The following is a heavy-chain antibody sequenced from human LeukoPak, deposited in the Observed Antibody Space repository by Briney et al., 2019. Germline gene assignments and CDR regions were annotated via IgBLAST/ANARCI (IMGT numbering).Heavy chain of an antibody. CDR2: IYHSGST. D-gene: IGHD6-6*01. J-gene: IGHJ4*02. V-gene: IGHV4-30-2*01. CDR1: GGSISSGGYY. Sequence: PSKTLSLTCTVSGGSISSGGYYWSWIRQPPGKGLEWIGYIYHSGSTYYNPSLKSRVTISVDRSKNQFSLKLSSVTAADTAVYYCASDSSSTTGWGQGTLVTVSS. CDR3: ASDSSSTTG.